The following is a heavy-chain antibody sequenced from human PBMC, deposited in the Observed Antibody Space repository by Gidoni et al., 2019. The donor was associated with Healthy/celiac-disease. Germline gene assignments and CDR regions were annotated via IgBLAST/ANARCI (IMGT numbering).Heavy chain of an antibody. D-gene: IGHD3-22*01. Sequence: QSQLVQSGAEVKKPGASVKVSCTSSGYTFTSSGISWVRQAPGQGLEWMGWISAYNGNTNYAQKLQGRVTMTTDTSTSTAYMELRSLKSDDTAVYYCARDRYYYDSSGYYGYWGQGTLVTVSS. CDR3: ARDRYYYDSSGYYGY. CDR1: GYTFTSSG. V-gene: IGHV1-18*01. J-gene: IGHJ4*02. CDR2: ISAYNGNT.